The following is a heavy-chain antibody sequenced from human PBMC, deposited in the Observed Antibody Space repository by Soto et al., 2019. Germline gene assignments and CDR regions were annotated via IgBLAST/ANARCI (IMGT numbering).Heavy chain of an antibody. CDR2: ISGSGGST. Sequence: GGSLRLSCAASGFTFSSYAMSWVRQAPGKGLEWVSAISGSGGSTYYADSVKGRFTISRDNSKNTLYLQMNSLRAEDTAVYYCAKISYYDYVWGSYPYPLFDYWGQGTLVTVSS. D-gene: IGHD3-16*01. CDR3: AKISYYDYVWGSYPYPLFDY. V-gene: IGHV3-23*01. CDR1: GFTFSSYA. J-gene: IGHJ4*02.